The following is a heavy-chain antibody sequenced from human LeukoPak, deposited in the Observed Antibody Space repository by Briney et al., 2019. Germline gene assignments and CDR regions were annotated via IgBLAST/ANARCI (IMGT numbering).Heavy chain of an antibody. Sequence: PSETLSLTCTVSGGSISGSNYNCVWIRQPPGKGLEWIETIYHTGSTSYNPSLKSRVTISVDTSKNQFSLNLGSVTAADTAVYYCAGRTATGRFDPWGPGTLVTVSS. D-gene: IGHD1-1*01. J-gene: IGHJ5*02. CDR3: AGRTATGRFDP. CDR1: GGSISGSNYN. V-gene: IGHV4-39*01. CDR2: IYHTGST.